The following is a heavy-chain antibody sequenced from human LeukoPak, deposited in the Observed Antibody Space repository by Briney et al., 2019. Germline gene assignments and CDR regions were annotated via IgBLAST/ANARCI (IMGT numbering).Heavy chain of an antibody. V-gene: IGHV4-4*09. D-gene: IGHD5-24*01. CDR2: IYTSGST. Sequence: PSETLSLTCTVSGGSISSYYWSWIRQPPGKGLEWIGYIYTSGSTNYNPSLKSRVTISVDMSKNQFSLKLSSVTAADTAVYYCARHESWSMATSKGFDYWGQGTLVTVSS. CDR1: GGSISSYY. CDR3: ARHESWSMATSKGFDY. J-gene: IGHJ4*02.